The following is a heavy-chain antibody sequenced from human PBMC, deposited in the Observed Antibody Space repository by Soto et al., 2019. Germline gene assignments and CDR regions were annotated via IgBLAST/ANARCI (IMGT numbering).Heavy chain of an antibody. CDR3: ASYHLNSYYYGMDV. CDR2: ISAYNGNT. J-gene: IGHJ6*02. CDR1: GYTFTSYG. Sequence: QVQLVQSGAAVKKPGASVKVSCKASGYTFTSYGFSWVRQAPGQGLEWMGWISAYNGNTNYAQKLQGRGPLTTDTSTSTAYMELRSLGSDDTAVYYCASYHLNSYYYGMDVWGQGTTVTVSS. V-gene: IGHV1-18*01.